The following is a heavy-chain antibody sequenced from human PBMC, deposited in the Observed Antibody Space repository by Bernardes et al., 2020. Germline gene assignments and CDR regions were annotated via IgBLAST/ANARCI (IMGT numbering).Heavy chain of an antibody. CDR1: GGSITTTTDY. D-gene: IGHD6-6*01. J-gene: IGHJ4*02. Sequence: SETLSLTCTVSGGSITTTTDYWGWIRQSPGKGLQWIGSIYYTGTTYYNPSLRSRVTISIDTSKNQFSLKVNSVTAADTAVYYCARRGEYYFDDWGQGTLVTVSS. CDR3: ARRGEYYFDD. CDR2: IYYTGTT. V-gene: IGHV4-39*01.